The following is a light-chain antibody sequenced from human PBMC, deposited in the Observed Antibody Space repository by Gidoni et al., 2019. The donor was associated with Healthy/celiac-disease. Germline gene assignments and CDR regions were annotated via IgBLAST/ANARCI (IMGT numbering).Light chain of an antibody. V-gene: IGKV3-20*01. Sequence: EIVLTQSPGTLSLSPGERATLSCRASQSVSSRYLAWYQQKPGQAPRLLIYGESSRATGIPDRFSGSGSGTAFTLTISRLEPEDFAVYYCQQYGSSPPGTFGPGTKVDIK. CDR2: GES. CDR1: QSVSSRY. CDR3: QQYGSSPPGT. J-gene: IGKJ3*01.